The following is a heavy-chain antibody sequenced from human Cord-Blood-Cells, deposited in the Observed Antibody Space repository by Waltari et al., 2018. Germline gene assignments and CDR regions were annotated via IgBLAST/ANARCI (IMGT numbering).Heavy chain of an antibody. CDR2: INHSGST. Sequence: QVQLQQWGAGLLKPSETLSLTCAVYGGSFSGYYWSWIRQPPGKGLEWIGEINHSGSTNYNPSLKSRVTISVDTSKNQFSLKLSSVTAADTAVYYCARGGLGILTGYQTRLGRYFDLWGRGTLVTVSS. CDR3: ARGGLGILTGYQTRLGRYFDL. J-gene: IGHJ2*01. V-gene: IGHV4-34*01. CDR1: GGSFSGYY. D-gene: IGHD3-9*01.